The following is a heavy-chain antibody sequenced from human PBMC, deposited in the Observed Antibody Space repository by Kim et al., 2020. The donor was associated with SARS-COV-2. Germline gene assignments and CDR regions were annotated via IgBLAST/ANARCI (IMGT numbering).Heavy chain of an antibody. CDR1: GGSFSGYY. Sequence: SETLSLTCAVYGGSFSGYYWSWIRQPPGKGLEWIGEINHSGSTNYNPSLKSRVTISVDTSKNQFSLKLSSVTAADTAVYYCARAMYYYGSGRQSDVWGQGTTVTVSS. CDR3: ARAMYYYGSGRQSDV. V-gene: IGHV4-34*01. CDR2: INHSGST. J-gene: IGHJ6*02. D-gene: IGHD3-10*01.